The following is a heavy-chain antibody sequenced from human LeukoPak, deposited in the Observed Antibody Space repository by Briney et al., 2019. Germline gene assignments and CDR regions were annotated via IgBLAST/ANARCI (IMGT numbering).Heavy chain of an antibody. V-gene: IGHV3-48*03. Sequence: GGSLRLSCAASGFTFSSYEMNWIRQAPGKGLEWVSYISSSGSTIYYADSVKGRSTISRDNAKNSLYLQMNSLRAEDTAVYYCAELGITMIGGVWGKGTTVTISS. CDR1: GFTFSSYE. CDR3: AELGITMIGGV. D-gene: IGHD3-10*02. CDR2: ISSSGSTI. J-gene: IGHJ6*04.